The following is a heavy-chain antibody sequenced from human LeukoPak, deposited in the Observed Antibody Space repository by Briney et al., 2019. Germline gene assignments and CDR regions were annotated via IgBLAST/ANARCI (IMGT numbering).Heavy chain of an antibody. D-gene: IGHD6-19*01. CDR3: AKDSAVAGPYYFDY. Sequence: GGSLRLSCAASGFTFDDYGMSWVRQAPGKGLEWVSLISGDGGSTYYADSVKGRFTISRDNSKNSLYLQMNSLRTEDTALYYCAKDSAVAGPYYFDYWGQGTLVTVSS. V-gene: IGHV3-43*02. J-gene: IGHJ4*02. CDR1: GFTFDDYG. CDR2: ISGDGGST.